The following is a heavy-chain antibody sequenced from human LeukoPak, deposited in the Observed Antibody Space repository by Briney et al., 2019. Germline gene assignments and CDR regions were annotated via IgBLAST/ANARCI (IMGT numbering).Heavy chain of an antibody. CDR2: ISYDGSNK. V-gene: IGHV3-30-3*01. CDR1: GFTFSSYA. CDR3: ARDDSGPVLTVTYLFDY. J-gene: IGHJ4*02. Sequence: PGGSLRLSCAASGFTFSSYAMHWVRQAPGKGLEWVAVISYDGSNKYYADSVKGRLTISRDNSKNTLYLQMNSLRAEDTAVYYCARDDSGPVLTVTYLFDYWGQGTLVTVSS. D-gene: IGHD4-17*01.